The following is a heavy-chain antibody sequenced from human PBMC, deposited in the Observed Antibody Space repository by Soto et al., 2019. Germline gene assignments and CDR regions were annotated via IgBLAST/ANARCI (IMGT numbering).Heavy chain of an antibody. J-gene: IGHJ6*02. CDR3: ASGRTRTARTSGRYYYCGLDA. Sequence: SQRMCVTTPVDDGSLSGFYWSWISQSPGKGLVWIGEIKHRGIAKYNPSLKSRVIISLDKSMNQLSLQLSCVTDADTAVYYFASGRTRTARTSGRYYYCGLDAWGPATTVTAP. CDR1: DGSLSGFY. V-gene: IGHV4-34*01. D-gene: IGHD2-15*01. CDR2: IKHRGIA.